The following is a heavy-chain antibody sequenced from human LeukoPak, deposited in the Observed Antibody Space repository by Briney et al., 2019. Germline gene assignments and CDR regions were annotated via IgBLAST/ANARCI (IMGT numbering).Heavy chain of an antibody. CDR2: IIPILGIA. Sequence: SVKVSCKASGGTFSSYAISWVRQAPGQGLEWMGRIIPILGIANYAQKFQGRVTITADKSTSTAYMELSSLRSEDTAVYYCARLVRIIAVAGIFVRSVGLDYWGQGTLVTVSS. D-gene: IGHD6-19*01. J-gene: IGHJ4*02. CDR1: GGTFSSYA. V-gene: IGHV1-69*04. CDR3: ARLVRIIAVAGIFVRSVGLDY.